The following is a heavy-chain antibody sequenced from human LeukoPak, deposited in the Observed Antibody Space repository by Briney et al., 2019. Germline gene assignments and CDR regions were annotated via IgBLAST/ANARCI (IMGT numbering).Heavy chain of an antibody. CDR3: ATSRRDF. CDR2: ITRDGSST. J-gene: IGHJ4*02. CDR1: GFAFSDSR. V-gene: IGHV3-74*01. Sequence: GGSLRLSCVASGFAFSDSRMHWVRQAPGKGLEWVSRITRDGSSTAYADSVKGRFTVSRDNARTTLYLQMNSLRVEDTAVYFCATSRRDFWGQGTLVTVSS.